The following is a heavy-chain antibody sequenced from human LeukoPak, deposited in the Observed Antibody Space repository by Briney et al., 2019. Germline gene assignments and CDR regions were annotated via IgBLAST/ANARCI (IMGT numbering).Heavy chain of an antibody. D-gene: IGHD3-22*01. V-gene: IGHV3-74*01. Sequence: QTGGSLRLSCAASGFTFSSYWMHWVRQAPGKGLVWVSRINSDGSSTSYADSVKGRFTISRDNAKNSLYLQMNSLRAEDTAVYYCASRYDTGPSYYYGMDVWGQGTTVTVSS. CDR1: GFTFSSYW. J-gene: IGHJ6*02. CDR3: ASRYDTGPSYYYGMDV. CDR2: INSDGSST.